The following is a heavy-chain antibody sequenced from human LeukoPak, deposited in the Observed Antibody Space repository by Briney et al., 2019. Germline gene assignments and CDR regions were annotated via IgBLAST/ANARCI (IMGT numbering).Heavy chain of an antibody. CDR1: GGSISSSSYY. Sequence: PSETLSLTCTVSGGSISSSSYYWGWIRQPPGKGLEWIGEINHSGSTNYNPSLKSRVTISVDTSKNQFSLKLSSVTAADTAVYYCASRLTIFGFRRRFDPWGQGTLVTVSS. J-gene: IGHJ5*02. CDR3: ASRLTIFGFRRRFDP. CDR2: INHSGST. V-gene: IGHV4-39*07. D-gene: IGHD3-3*01.